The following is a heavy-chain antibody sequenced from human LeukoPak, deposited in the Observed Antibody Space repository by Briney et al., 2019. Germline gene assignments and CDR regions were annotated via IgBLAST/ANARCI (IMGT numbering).Heavy chain of an antibody. CDR3: ARGRHYYYYMDV. Sequence: SETLSLTCAVYGGSFSGYYWSWIRQPPGKGLEWIGEINHSGSTNYNPSLKSRVTISVDTSKNQFSLKLSSVTAADTAVYYCARGRHYYYYMDVWGKGTTVTVPS. CDR2: INHSGST. J-gene: IGHJ6*03. V-gene: IGHV4-34*01. CDR1: GGSFSGYY.